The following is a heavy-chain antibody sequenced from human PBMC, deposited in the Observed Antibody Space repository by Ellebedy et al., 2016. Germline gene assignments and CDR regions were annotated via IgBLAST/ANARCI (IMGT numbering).Heavy chain of an antibody. CDR1: GFTFDDYA. V-gene: IGHV3-9*01. D-gene: IGHD3-10*01. CDR2: ISWNSAAK. Sequence: SLKISXATSGFTFDDYALHWVRQVPGKGLEWVSGISWNSAAKGYGEAVKGRFTISRDSAKNYLYLQMNSLRVEDTALYFCAKGTMDYLHHWGQGTLATVSS. CDR3: AKGTMDYLHH. J-gene: IGHJ4*02.